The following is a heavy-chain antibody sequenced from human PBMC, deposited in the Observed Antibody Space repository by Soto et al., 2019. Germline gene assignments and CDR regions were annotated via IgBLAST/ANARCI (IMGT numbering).Heavy chain of an antibody. CDR3: ASGGGSCYRTFCWFDP. CDR2: IIPIFGTA. D-gene: IGHD2-15*01. CDR1: GGTFSSNA. V-gene: IGHV1-69*12. Sequence: QVQLVQSGAEVKKPGSSVKVSCKASGGTFSSNAISWVRQAPGQGLEWMGGIIPIFGTANYAQKFQGRVTITADESTSTAYMELSSLRSEDTAVYYCASGGGSCYRTFCWFDPWGQGTLVTVSS. J-gene: IGHJ5*02.